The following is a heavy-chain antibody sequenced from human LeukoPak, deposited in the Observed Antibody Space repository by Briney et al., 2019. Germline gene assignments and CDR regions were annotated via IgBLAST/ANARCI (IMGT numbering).Heavy chain of an antibody. CDR1: GGSISSYY. V-gene: IGHV4-59*01. CDR2: IYYSGST. Sequence: SETLSLTCTVSGGSISSYYWSWIRQPPGKGLEWIGYIYYSGSTNYNPSLKSRVTISVDTSKNQFSLKLSSVTAADTAVYYCARDKQGSDVSPPYGMDVWGQGTTVTVSS. CDR3: ARDKQGSDVSPPYGMDV. D-gene: IGHD1-26*01. J-gene: IGHJ6*02.